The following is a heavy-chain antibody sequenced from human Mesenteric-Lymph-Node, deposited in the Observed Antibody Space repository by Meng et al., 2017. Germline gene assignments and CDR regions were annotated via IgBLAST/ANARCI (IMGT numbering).Heavy chain of an antibody. CDR1: GFTFSSYG. CDR2: IWYDGSNK. V-gene: IGHV3-33*01. D-gene: IGHD5-24*01. J-gene: IGHJ3*02. Sequence: GESLKISCAASGFTFSSYGMHWVRQAPGKGLEWVAVIWYDGSNKYYADSVKGRFTISRDNSKNTLYLQMNSLRAEDTAVYYCARTYERWLQFIGQGGAFDIWGQGTMVTVSS. CDR3: ARTYERWLQFIGQGGAFDI.